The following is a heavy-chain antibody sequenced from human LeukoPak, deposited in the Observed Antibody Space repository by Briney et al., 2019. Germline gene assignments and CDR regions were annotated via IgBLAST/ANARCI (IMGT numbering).Heavy chain of an antibody. CDR3: AKGGCSSTSCHTGDY. V-gene: IGHV3-30*18. D-gene: IGHD2-2*02. Sequence: GALRLSCAASGFTFSNYGMHWVRQAPGKGLQWVAVISYDGSNKYYADSVKGRFTISRDNSKNTLYLQMNSLRAEDTAVYYCAKGGCSSTSCHTGDYWGQGTLVTVSS. CDR2: ISYDGSNK. J-gene: IGHJ4*02. CDR1: GFTFSNYG.